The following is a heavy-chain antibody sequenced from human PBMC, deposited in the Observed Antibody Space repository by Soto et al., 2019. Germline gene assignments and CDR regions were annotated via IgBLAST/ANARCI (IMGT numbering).Heavy chain of an antibody. CDR3: ARRYEYCSSTSCYTAWFDP. J-gene: IGHJ5*02. CDR2: MNPNSGNT. CDR1: GYTFTSYD. V-gene: IGHV1-8*01. Sequence: ASVKVSCKASGYTFTSYDINWVRQATGQGLEWMGWMNPNSGNTGYAQKFQGRVTMTRNTSISTAYMELSSLRSEDTAVYYCARRYEYCSSTSCYTAWFDPWGQGTQVTVSS. D-gene: IGHD2-2*02.